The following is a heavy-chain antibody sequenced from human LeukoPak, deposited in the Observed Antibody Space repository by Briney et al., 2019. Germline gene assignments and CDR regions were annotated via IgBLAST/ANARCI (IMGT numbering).Heavy chain of an antibody. CDR1: GDSISSRSYY. J-gene: IGHJ5*01. Sequence: PSETLSLTCTVSGDSISSRSYYWGWIRQPPGKGLEWIGSIYHSGSTYYNPSLKSRVTISVDTSKNQFSLKVNSVTAADTAVYYCARSASSSWYFATWFDFWGQGTLVTVSS. V-gene: IGHV4-39*07. CDR2: IYHSGST. D-gene: IGHD6-13*01. CDR3: ARSASSSWYFATWFDF.